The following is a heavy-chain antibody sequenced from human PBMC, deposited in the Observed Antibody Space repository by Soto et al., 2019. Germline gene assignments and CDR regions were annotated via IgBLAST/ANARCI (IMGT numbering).Heavy chain of an antibody. CDR2: INAGNGNT. CDR1: GYTFTSYA. V-gene: IGHV1-3*01. Sequence: VASVKVSCKASGYTFTSYAMHWVRQAPGQRLEWMGWINAGNGNTKYSQKFQGRVTITRDTSISTAYLQWSSLKASDTAMYYCASGESNYGPFDYWGQGTLVTVSS. D-gene: IGHD5-18*01. CDR3: ASGESNYGPFDY. J-gene: IGHJ4*02.